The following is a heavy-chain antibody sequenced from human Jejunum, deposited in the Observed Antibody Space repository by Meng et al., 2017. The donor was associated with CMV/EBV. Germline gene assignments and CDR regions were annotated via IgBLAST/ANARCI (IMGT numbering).Heavy chain of an antibody. CDR3: TRALDY. J-gene: IGHJ4*02. CDR1: GFNFKDSW. Sequence: SLSLSCAASGFNFKDSWMDWVRQAPGRGLEWVANIRYDGGERYYVNSVEGRFFIYRDNARNSLYLQMNSLRAEDSAIYYCTRALDYWGQGTLVTVSS. CDR2: IRYDGGER. V-gene: IGHV3-7*04.